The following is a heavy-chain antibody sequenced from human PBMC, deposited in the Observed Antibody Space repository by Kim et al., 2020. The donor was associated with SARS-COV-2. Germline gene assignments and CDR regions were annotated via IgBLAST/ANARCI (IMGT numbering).Heavy chain of an antibody. D-gene: IGHD1-7*01. CDR3: AKEESGTMSYFDN. J-gene: IGHJ4*02. CDR2: ITGNGGTT. Sequence: GGSLRLSCAHSGFTFSSYAMSWVRQAPGKGLEWVSGITGNGGTTYYADSVKVRFTISRDNSKNTLYLQMSSLRDEDTAIYYCAKEESGTMSYFDNWGQGTLVSVSS. V-gene: IGHV3-23*01. CDR1: GFTFSSYA.